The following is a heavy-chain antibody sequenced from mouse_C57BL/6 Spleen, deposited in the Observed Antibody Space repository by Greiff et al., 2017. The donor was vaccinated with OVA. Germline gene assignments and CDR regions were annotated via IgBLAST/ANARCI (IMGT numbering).Heavy chain of an antibody. V-gene: IGHV1-9*01. D-gene: IGHD2-4*01. CDR3: ARQKSYDYDDGYYFDY. CDR1: GYTFTGYW. J-gene: IGHJ2*01. Sequence: QVQLKESGAELMKPGASVKLSCKATGYTFTGYWIEWVKQRPGHGLEWIGEILPGSGSTNYNEKFKGKATFTADTSSNTAYMQLSSLTTEDSAIYYCARQKSYDYDDGYYFDYWGQGTTLTVSS. CDR2: ILPGSGST.